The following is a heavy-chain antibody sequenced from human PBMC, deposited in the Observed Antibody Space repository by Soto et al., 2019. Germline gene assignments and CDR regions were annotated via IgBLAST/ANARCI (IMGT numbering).Heavy chain of an antibody. D-gene: IGHD7-27*01. Sequence: EVQLVASGGGLVQPGGSLRLSCAASGFTFSSYAMHWVRQAPGKGMEYVSAISSNGGSTYYANSVKGRFTISRDNSKNTLYLQMGSLRAEDMAVYYCARALGYAFDIWGQGTMVTVSS. CDR1: GFTFSSYA. J-gene: IGHJ3*02. CDR2: ISSNGGST. CDR3: ARALGYAFDI. V-gene: IGHV3-64*01.